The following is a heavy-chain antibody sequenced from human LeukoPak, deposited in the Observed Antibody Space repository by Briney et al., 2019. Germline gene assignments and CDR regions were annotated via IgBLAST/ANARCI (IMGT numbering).Heavy chain of an antibody. CDR3: AGELDYYDSSGYLGY. D-gene: IGHD3-22*01. Sequence: QPGRSLRLSCAASGFTFSSYGMHWVRQAPGKGLEWVAVIWYDGSNKYYADSVKGRFTISRDNSKNTLYLQMNRLRAEDTAVYYCAGELDYYDSSGYLGYWGQGTLVTVSS. CDR2: IWYDGSNK. J-gene: IGHJ4*02. V-gene: IGHV3-33*01. CDR1: GFTFSSYG.